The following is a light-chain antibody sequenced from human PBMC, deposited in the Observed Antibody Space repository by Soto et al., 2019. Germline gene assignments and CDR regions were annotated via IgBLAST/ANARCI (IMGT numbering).Light chain of an antibody. CDR3: QQYGSSPST. CDR2: GAS. Sequence: EIVLAQSPGTLSLSPGERATLSCRASQRVSSNYITWYQQKPGQAPRRLIFGASSRATGIPDRFSGSGSRTDFTLAISRLEPEDFAVYYCQQYGSSPSTFGQGTKVDIK. CDR1: QRVSSNY. J-gene: IGKJ1*01. V-gene: IGKV3-20*01.